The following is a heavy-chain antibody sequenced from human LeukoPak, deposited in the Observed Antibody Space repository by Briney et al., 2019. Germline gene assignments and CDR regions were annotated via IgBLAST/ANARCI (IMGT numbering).Heavy chain of an antibody. CDR3: ARDPQGYCSGGSCYSGQFDY. V-gene: IGHV5-51*01. CDR1: GYSFISYW. CDR2: IYPGDSDT. Sequence: GESLKISCKGSGYSFISYWIGWVRQMPGKGLEWMGIIYPGDSDTRYSPSFQGQVTISADKSISTAYLQRSSLRAEDTAVYYCARDPQGYCSGGSCYSGQFDYWGQGTLVTVSS. J-gene: IGHJ4*02. D-gene: IGHD2-15*01.